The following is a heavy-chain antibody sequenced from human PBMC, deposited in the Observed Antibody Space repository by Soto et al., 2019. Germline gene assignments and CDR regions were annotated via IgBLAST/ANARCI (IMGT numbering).Heavy chain of an antibody. D-gene: IGHD4-17*01. Sequence: QVQLVESGGGVVQPGRSLRLSCAASGFTFSGYAMQWVRQAPGKGLEWVALISDNGSIKFYADSVKGRFISSRDNSKNTMYLQLNTLRPEDTALYYCAREDRYYGDYYFDYWGQGTLVTVSS. V-gene: IGHV3-30-3*01. J-gene: IGHJ4*02. CDR2: ISDNGSIK. CDR3: AREDRYYGDYYFDY. CDR1: GFTFSGYA.